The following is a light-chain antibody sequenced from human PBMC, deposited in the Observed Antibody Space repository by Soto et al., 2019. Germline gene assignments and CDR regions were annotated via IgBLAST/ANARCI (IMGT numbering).Light chain of an antibody. CDR1: SSNIGAAYD. V-gene: IGLV1-40*01. J-gene: IGLJ3*02. Sequence: QSVLTQPPSVSGAPGQKVTISCTRSSSNIGAAYDVHWYQHLPGTAPKLLIYGNXNRPSGVPDRFSGSQSGTSASLAITGXXAXDXXXYYCQSYDSSLSGWVFGGGTKVTVL. CDR3: QSYDSSLSGWV. CDR2: GNX.